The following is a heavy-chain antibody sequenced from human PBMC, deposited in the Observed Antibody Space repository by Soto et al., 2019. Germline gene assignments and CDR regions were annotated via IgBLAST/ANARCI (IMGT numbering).Heavy chain of an antibody. CDR3: IQSRCGGDCLQSYASYYYYGMDV. Sequence: QITLKESGPTLVKPTQTLTLTCTFSAFSLSTGGVGLGWIRHPPGKALEWLALIYWDDDKRYSPSLRSRLTITKDTSKNQVVLTMTNMDPVDTATYYCIQSRCGGDCLQSYASYYYYGMDVWGQGTTVTVSS. V-gene: IGHV2-5*02. J-gene: IGHJ6*02. CDR2: IYWDDDK. CDR1: AFSLSTGGVG. D-gene: IGHD2-21*02.